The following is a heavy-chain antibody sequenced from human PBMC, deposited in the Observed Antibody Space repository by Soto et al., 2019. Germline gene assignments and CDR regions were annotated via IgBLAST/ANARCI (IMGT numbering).Heavy chain of an antibody. D-gene: IGHD5-18*01. V-gene: IGHV4-30-2*01. CDR2: VYPDGTS. J-gene: IGHJ5*02. Sequence: SETLSLTCSVSGASISSGGYSWSWLRRPPGEGLEWIGYVYPDGTSFYNQALKRRVAIAMDTSKNQFSLKLTSVTAADTAIYFCDRETTARFDPWGQGNQVTVSS. CDR1: GASISSGGYS. CDR3: DRETTARFDP.